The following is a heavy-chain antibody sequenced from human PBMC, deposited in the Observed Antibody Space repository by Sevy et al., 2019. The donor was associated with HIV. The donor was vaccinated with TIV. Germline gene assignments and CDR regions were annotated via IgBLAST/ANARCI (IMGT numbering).Heavy chain of an antibody. V-gene: IGHV3-48*03. D-gene: IGHD1-26*01. J-gene: IGHJ5*02. CDR1: GFTFSSYE. CDR2: ISSSGSTI. CDR3: ARAPEGGFDP. Sequence: GGSLRLSCAASGFTFSSYEMNWVRQAPGKGLEWVSYISSSGSTIYYADSVKGRFTISRDNAKNSLYLQMNSLRADDTAVYYCARAPEGGFDPWGQGTLVTVSS.